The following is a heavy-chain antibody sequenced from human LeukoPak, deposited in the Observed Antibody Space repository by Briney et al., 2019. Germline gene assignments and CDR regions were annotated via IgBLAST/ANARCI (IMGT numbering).Heavy chain of an antibody. Sequence: GGSLRLSCAASGFTFSDYYMSWIRQAPGKGLEWVSYISSSGSTIYYADSVKGRFTISRDNAKNTVYLQMNSLRAEDTAVYYCVRDWGYDSSGYWQKYFDTWGQGTLVTVSS. D-gene: IGHD3-22*01. CDR3: VRDWGYDSSGYWQKYFDT. V-gene: IGHV3-11*04. CDR2: ISSSGSTI. CDR1: GFTFSDYY. J-gene: IGHJ4*02.